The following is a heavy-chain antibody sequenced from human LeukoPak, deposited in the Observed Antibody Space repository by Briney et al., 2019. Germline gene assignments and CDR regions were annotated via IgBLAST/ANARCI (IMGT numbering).Heavy chain of an antibody. D-gene: IGHD3-22*01. Sequence: SETLSLTCAVYGGSFSGYYWSWIRQPPGKGLEWIGEINHSGSTNYNPSLKSRVTVSIDTSKNQFSLRLSSVTAADTAVYYCARASYSYDISGWVPFDYWGQGTLVTVFS. J-gene: IGHJ4*02. V-gene: IGHV4-34*01. CDR2: INHSGST. CDR3: ARASYSYDISGWVPFDY. CDR1: GGSFSGYY.